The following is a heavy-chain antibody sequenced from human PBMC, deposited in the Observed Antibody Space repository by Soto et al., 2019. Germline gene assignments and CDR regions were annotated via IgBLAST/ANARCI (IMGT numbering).Heavy chain of an antibody. CDR3: ARVPYYDILTGDDAFDI. V-gene: IGHV4-34*01. D-gene: IGHD3-9*01. Sequence: SETLSLTCAVYGGSFSGYYWSWIRQPPGKGLEWIGEINHSGSTNYNPSLKSRVTISVDTSKNQFSLKLSSVTAADTAVYYCARVPYYDILTGDDAFDIWGQGTMVTVSS. J-gene: IGHJ3*02. CDR2: INHSGST. CDR1: GGSFSGYY.